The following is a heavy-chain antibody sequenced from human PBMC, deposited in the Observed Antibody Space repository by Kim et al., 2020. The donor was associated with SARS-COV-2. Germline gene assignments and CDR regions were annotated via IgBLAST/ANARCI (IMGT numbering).Heavy chain of an antibody. CDR2: IYPGDSDT. CDR3: ARFGGSSPQRPRHHDAFDI. Sequence: GESLKISCKGSGYSFTSYWIGWVRQMPGKGLEWMGIIYPGDSDTRYSPSFQGQVTISADKSISTAYLQWSSLKASDTAMYYCARFGGSSPQRPRHHDAFDIWGQGTMVTVSS. J-gene: IGHJ3*02. D-gene: IGHD6-6*01. CDR1: GYSFTSYW. V-gene: IGHV5-51*01.